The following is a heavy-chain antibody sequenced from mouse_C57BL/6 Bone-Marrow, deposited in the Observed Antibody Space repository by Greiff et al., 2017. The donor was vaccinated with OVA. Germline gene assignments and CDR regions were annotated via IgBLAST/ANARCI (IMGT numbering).Heavy chain of an antibody. CDR1: GFTFSSYA. Sequence: EVKLMESGGGLVKPGGSLKLSCAASGFTFSSYAMSWVRQTPEKRLEWVATISDGGSYTYYPDNVKGRFTISRDNAKNNLYLQRSHLKSEDTAMYYCAREYYGSSSWYFDVWGTGTTVTVSS. D-gene: IGHD1-1*01. J-gene: IGHJ1*03. CDR3: AREYYGSSSWYFDV. V-gene: IGHV5-4*03. CDR2: ISDGGSYT.